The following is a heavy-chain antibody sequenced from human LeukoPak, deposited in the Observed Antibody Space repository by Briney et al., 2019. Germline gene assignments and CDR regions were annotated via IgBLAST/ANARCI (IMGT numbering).Heavy chain of an antibody. Sequence: SVKVSCKASGGTFSSYAISWVRQAPGQGLEWMGRIIPILGIANYAQKFQGRVTITADKSTSTAYMELSSLRSEDTAVYYCARDYGIAVAGQAFDIWGQGTMVTVSS. CDR3: ARDYGIAVAGQAFDI. CDR1: GGTFSSYA. CDR2: IIPILGIA. D-gene: IGHD6-19*01. V-gene: IGHV1-69*04. J-gene: IGHJ3*02.